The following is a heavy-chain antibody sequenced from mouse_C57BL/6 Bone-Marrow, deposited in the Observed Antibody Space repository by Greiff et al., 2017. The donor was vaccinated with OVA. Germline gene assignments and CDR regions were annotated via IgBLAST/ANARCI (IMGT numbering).Heavy chain of an antibody. Sequence: VQLQQSGPELVKPGASVKISCKASGYAFSSSWMNWVKQRPGKGLEWIGRIYPGDGDTNYNGKLKGKATLTADNSSSTAYMQLSRLTSEDSAVYVCERGGGTLYVDYWGQGTTLTVSS. V-gene: IGHV1-82*01. J-gene: IGHJ2*01. D-gene: IGHD4-1*01. CDR1: GYAFSSSW. CDR2: IYPGDGDT. CDR3: ERGGGTLYVDY.